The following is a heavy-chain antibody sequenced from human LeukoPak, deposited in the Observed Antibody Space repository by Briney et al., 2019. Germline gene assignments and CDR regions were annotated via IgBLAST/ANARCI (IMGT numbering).Heavy chain of an antibody. Sequence: SETLSLTCTVSGGSISSGGYFWNWIRQLPGKGLERIGYIYSSGSTYNPSLKSRVIISLDTSKNQFSLKLNSVTAADTAVYYCARGGKKTAMVTSWGQGTLVTVPS. J-gene: IGHJ4*02. CDR3: ARGGKKTAMVTS. CDR2: IYSSGST. D-gene: IGHD5-18*01. CDR1: GGSISSGGYF. V-gene: IGHV4-31*03.